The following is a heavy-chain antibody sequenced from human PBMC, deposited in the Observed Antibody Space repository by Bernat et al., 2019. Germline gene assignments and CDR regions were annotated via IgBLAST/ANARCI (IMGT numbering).Heavy chain of an antibody. CDR1: GFTFSSYG. V-gene: IGHV3-30*18. CDR3: AKATFQSGKQLVRWFDP. CDR2: ISYDGSNK. Sequence: QVQLVESGGGVVQPGRSLRLSCAASGFTFSSYGMHWVRQAPGKGLEWVAVISYDGSNKYYADSVKGRFTISRDNSKNTLYLQMNSLRAEDTAVYYCAKATFQSGKQLVRWFDPWGQGTLVTVSS. D-gene: IGHD6-6*01. J-gene: IGHJ5*02.